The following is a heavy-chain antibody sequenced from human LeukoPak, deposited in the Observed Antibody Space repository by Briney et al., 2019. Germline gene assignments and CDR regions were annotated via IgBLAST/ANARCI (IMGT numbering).Heavy chain of an antibody. J-gene: IGHJ4*02. Sequence: SETLSLTCAVSGGSISSYYWSWIRQPPGKGLEWIGYIYYSGSTNYNPSLKSRLTISVDTSKNQFSLKLNSVTAADTAVYYCARDRSEFDYWGQGTLVTVSS. CDR1: GGSISSYY. V-gene: IGHV4-59*01. CDR2: IYYSGST. CDR3: ARDRSEFDY.